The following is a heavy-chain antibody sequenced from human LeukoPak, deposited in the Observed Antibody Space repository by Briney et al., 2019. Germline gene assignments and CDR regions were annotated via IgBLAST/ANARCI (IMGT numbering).Heavy chain of an antibody. J-gene: IGHJ4*02. Sequence: GSLRLSCAASGFTFSSYWMSWVRQAPGKGLEWVANIKQDGSEKYYVDSVKGRFTISRDNAKNSLYLQMNSLRAEDTAVYYCARDIVVVVAATMYYFDYWGQGTLVTVSS. CDR1: GFTFSSYW. V-gene: IGHV3-7*01. CDR3: ARDIVVVVAATMYYFDY. D-gene: IGHD2-15*01. CDR2: IKQDGSEK.